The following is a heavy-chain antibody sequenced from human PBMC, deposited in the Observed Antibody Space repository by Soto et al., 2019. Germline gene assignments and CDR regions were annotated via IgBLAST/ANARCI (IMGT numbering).Heavy chain of an antibody. Sequence: GGSLRLSCAASGFTFSSYSMHWVRQAPGKGLEWVSYISSGSSTIYYPDSVKGRLTVSRDNAKNSLYLQMYSLRAEDTAVYYCAYSGDFWSGYYSAHWGQGTLVTVSS. CDR1: GFTFSSYS. CDR3: AYSGDFWSGYYSAH. CDR2: ISSGSSTI. V-gene: IGHV3-48*01. D-gene: IGHD3-3*01. J-gene: IGHJ4*02.